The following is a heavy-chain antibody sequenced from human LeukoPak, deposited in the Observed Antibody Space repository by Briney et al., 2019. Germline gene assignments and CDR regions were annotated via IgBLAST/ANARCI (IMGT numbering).Heavy chain of an antibody. J-gene: IGHJ6*03. CDR2: ISAYNGNT. Sequence: ASVKVSCKASGYTFTSYGISWVRQAPGQGLEWMGWISAYNGNTNYAQKLQGRVTMTTDTSTSTAYMELSRLRSDDTAVYYCARDRLRNYYGSGSRSVMDVWGKGTTVTVSS. D-gene: IGHD3-10*01. V-gene: IGHV1-18*01. CDR1: GYTFTSYG. CDR3: ARDRLRNYYGSGSRSVMDV.